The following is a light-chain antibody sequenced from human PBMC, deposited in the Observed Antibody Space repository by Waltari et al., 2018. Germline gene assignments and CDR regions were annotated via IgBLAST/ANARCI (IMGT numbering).Light chain of an antibody. J-gene: IGLJ1*01. V-gene: IGLV3-19*01. CDR1: SVRSYY. CDR2: GKN. CDR3: NSRDSSGNPYV. Sequence: SSELPQHPAVSVALGQTARITYQGASVRSYYASWYQQKPGQAPVLVIYGKNNRPSGIPDRFSGSSSGNTASLTITGAQAEDEADYYCNSRDSSGNPYVFGTGTKVTVL.